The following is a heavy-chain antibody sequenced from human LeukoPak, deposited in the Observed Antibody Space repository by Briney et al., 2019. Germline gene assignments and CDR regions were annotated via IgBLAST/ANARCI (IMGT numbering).Heavy chain of an antibody. CDR1: GFTFSNYA. CDR2: ITGSGALT. Sequence: TGGSLRLSCAASGFTFSNYAMTWVRQAPGKGLEWVSSITGSGALTYYADSVKGRFTISKDNAMDTLFLQMNSLRADDTAVYYCAKDRVDGSGSQFDSWGQGSLVTVSS. J-gene: IGHJ4*02. D-gene: IGHD3-10*01. CDR3: AKDRVDGSGSQFDS. V-gene: IGHV3-23*01.